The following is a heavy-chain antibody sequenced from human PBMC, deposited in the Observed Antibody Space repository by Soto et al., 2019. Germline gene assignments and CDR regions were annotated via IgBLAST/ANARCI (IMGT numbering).Heavy chain of an antibody. J-gene: IGHJ6*02. CDR1: GGTFSNYV. V-gene: IGHV1-69*01. Sequence: QVQLVQSGTEVKKPGSSAKVSCKASGGTFSNYVISWVQQAPGQGLEWMGGIIPLFGTTDYAKKFQGRIAITADESTTTVYMDLSSLRFEDTAVYFCEIDVGSGEVSVVWGQGNTVIVSS. CDR3: EIDVGSGEVSVV. CDR2: IIPLFGTT. D-gene: IGHD3-10*01.